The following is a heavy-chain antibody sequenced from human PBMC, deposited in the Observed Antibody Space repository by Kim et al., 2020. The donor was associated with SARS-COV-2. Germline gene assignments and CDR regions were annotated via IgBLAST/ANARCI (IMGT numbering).Heavy chain of an antibody. CDR1: GFTFSNAW. D-gene: IGHD6-13*01. CDR3: TTEKYTLAAAREFDP. Sequence: GGSLRLSCAASGFTFSNAWMSWVRQAPGKGLEWVGRIKSKTDGGTTDYAAPVKGRFTISRDDSKNTLYLQMNSLKTEDTAVYYCTTEKYTLAAAREFDPWGQGTLVTVSS. V-gene: IGHV3-15*01. CDR2: IKSKTDGGTT. J-gene: IGHJ5*02.